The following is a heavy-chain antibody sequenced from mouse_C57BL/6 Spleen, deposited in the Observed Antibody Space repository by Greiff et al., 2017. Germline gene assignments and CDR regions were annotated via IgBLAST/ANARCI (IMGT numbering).Heavy chain of an antibody. Sequence: EVKLVESGTVLARPGASVKMSCKTSGYTFTSYWMHWVKQRPGQGLEWIGAIYPGNSDTSYNQQFKGKAKLTAVTSASTAYMELSSLTNEDSAVYYCTRRGIYYGNQYYFDYWGQGTTLTVSS. V-gene: IGHV1-5*01. D-gene: IGHD2-1*01. CDR2: IYPGNSDT. CDR1: GYTFTSYW. CDR3: TRRGIYYGNQYYFDY. J-gene: IGHJ2*01.